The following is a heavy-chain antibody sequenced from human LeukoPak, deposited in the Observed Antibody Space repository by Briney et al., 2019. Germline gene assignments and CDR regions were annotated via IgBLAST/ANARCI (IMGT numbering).Heavy chain of an antibody. CDR1: GGSISSSSYY. Sequence: SETLSLTCTVSGGSISSSSYYWGWIRQPPGKGLEWIGSIYYSGSTYYNPSLKSRVTISVDTSKNQFSLKLSSVTAADTAVYYCARHVVVAHNTFDIWGQGTMVTVSS. D-gene: IGHD2-15*01. CDR3: ARHVVVAHNTFDI. CDR2: IYYSGST. J-gene: IGHJ3*02. V-gene: IGHV4-39*07.